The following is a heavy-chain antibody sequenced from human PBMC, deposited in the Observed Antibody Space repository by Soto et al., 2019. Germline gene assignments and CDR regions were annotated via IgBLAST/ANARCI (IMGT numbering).Heavy chain of an antibody. V-gene: IGHV4-59*01. J-gene: IGHJ3*01. Sequence: PSETLSLTCTVSGGSISSYYWSRIRQPPGKGLEWIGHIYYSGSTNYNPSLKSRVTISVDTSKTQFSLKLSSVTAADTAVYYCASSGWYDAFDVWGQGTMVTVSS. CDR3: ASSGWYDAFDV. CDR1: GGSISSYY. CDR2: IYYSGST. D-gene: IGHD6-19*01.